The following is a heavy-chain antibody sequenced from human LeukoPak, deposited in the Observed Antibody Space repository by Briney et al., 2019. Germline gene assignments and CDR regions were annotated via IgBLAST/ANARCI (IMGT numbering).Heavy chain of an antibody. CDR3: ARTYCSSTSCYTANWFDP. J-gene: IGHJ5*02. V-gene: IGHV4-4*09. CDR1: GGSISCYY. Sequence: PSETLSLTCTVSGGSISCYYWSWIRQPPGKGLEWIGYIYTSGSTNYNPSLKSRVTISVDTSKNQFSLKLSSVTAADTAVYYCARTYCSSTSCYTANWFDPWGQGTLVTVSS. D-gene: IGHD2-2*02. CDR2: IYTSGST.